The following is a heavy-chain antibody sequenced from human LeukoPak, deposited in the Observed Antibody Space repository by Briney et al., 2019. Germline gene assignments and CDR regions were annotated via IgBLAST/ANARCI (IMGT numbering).Heavy chain of an antibody. V-gene: IGHV1-69*04. CDR2: IIPILGIA. J-gene: IGHJ5*02. Sequence: SVKVSCKASGGTFSSYAISWVRQAPGQGLEWMGRIIPILGIANYAQKFQGRVTITADKSTSTAYMELRSLRSDDTAVYYCARDSPTIVVVTNNWFDPWGQGTLVTVSS. CDR1: GGTFSSYA. CDR3: ARDSPTIVVVTNNWFDP. D-gene: IGHD3-22*01.